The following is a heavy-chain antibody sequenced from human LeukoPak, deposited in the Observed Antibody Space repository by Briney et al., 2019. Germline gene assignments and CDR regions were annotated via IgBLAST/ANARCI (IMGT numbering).Heavy chain of an antibody. D-gene: IGHD3-10*01. V-gene: IGHV3-64D*06. Sequence: GGSLRLSCSASGFTFSSYAMHWVRQAPGKGLEYVSAISSNGGSTYYADAVKGRFTISRDNSKNTLYLQMSSLRAEDTAVYYCLKGESYYDFQHWGQGTLVTVSS. CDR2: ISSNGGST. CDR1: GFTFSSYA. CDR3: LKGESYYDFQH. J-gene: IGHJ1*01.